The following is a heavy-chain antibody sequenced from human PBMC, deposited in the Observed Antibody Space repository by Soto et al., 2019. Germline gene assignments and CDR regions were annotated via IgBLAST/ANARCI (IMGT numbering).Heavy chain of an antibody. D-gene: IGHD2-8*01. Sequence: QVQLVQSGAEVKKPGSSVKVSCKASGGTFSSYAISWVRQAPGQGLEWMVGIIPIFGTANYAQKFQGRVTITPDESASTAYMELSSLRAEDTAVYYCASYIVLMVYAILGYSYGYDAFDIWGQGTMVNVSS. CDR1: GGTFSSYA. J-gene: IGHJ3*02. CDR3: ASYIVLMVYAILGYSYGYDAFDI. V-gene: IGHV1-69*01. CDR2: IIPIFGTA.